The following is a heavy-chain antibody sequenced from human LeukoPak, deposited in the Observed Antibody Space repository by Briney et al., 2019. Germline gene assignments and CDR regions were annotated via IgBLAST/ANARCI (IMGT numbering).Heavy chain of an antibody. J-gene: IGHJ1*01. CDR1: GFIFNSYV. Sequence: GGSLRLSCSASGFIFNSYVMDWVRQAPGKGLEYVSRISTNGGTTYYAESVKGRFAISRDNSKNTLYLQMNSLRAEDTAVYYCASDSYSPEYFQHWGQGTLVTVSS. V-gene: IGHV3-64*04. D-gene: IGHD2-15*01. CDR3: ASDSYSPEYFQH. CDR2: ISTNGGTT.